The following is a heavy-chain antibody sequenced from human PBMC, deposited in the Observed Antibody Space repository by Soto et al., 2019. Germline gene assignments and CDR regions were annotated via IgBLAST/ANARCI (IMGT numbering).Heavy chain of an antibody. CDR2: VSDTGGTP. CDR1: GFTFNRHT. J-gene: IGHJ3*01. D-gene: IGHD6-19*01. CDR3: AKGLYPDSSGWDDAFDF. Sequence: EVELLESGEGSVQPGGSLRLTCAASGFTFNRHTMGWVRQAPGKGLEWVSSVSDTGGTPFYLASVRGRFIISRDNSNNTVHLQMNSLRAEDTARYYCAKGLYPDSSGWDDAFDFWGQGTMVTVSS. V-gene: IGHV3-23*01.